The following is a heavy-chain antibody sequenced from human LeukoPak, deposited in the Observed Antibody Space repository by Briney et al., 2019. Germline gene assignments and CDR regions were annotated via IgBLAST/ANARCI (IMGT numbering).Heavy chain of an antibody. CDR1: GGSISSYY. D-gene: IGHD2-2*01. Sequence: SETLCLTCTVSGGSISSYYWSWVRQPPGKGLEWIAHIYTSGSTNYNPSPQSRVTISVDTSKNQFSLKLRSVTTADTAVYYCARLNIVVVPAATRNHYYYYMDVWGKGTTVTVSS. V-gene: IGHV4-4*09. CDR3: ARLNIVVVPAATRNHYYYYMDV. J-gene: IGHJ6*03. CDR2: IYTSGST.